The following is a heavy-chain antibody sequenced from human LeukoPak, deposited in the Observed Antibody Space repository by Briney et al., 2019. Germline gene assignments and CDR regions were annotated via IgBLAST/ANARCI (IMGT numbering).Heavy chain of an antibody. V-gene: IGHV3-7*01. J-gene: IGHJ5*02. CDR1: GFTFSGHW. CDR3: ARDRGSSVS. Sequence: GGSLRLSCAASGFTFSGHWMSWVRQAPGKGLEWVASIRQDGSEKHYVDSVEGRFTISRDNAKNSLHLQMNSLRAEDTAVYYCARDRGSSVSWGQGTLVTVSS. D-gene: IGHD6-13*01. CDR2: IRQDGSEK.